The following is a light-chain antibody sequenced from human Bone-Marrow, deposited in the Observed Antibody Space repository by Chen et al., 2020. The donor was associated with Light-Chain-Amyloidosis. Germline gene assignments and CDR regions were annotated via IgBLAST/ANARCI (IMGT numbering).Light chain of an antibody. Sequence: QSALTQPASVSGSPGQSITISCTGTSGDVGTYNYVSWYQQHPGKAPNVLIYAVSNRPSGVSNRCSGSKSGNTASLTISGLQAEYEADYYCSSFTSSSSYVFGPGTKVTVL. V-gene: IGLV2-14*01. J-gene: IGLJ1*01. CDR2: AVS. CDR1: SGDVGTYNY. CDR3: SSFTSSSSYV.